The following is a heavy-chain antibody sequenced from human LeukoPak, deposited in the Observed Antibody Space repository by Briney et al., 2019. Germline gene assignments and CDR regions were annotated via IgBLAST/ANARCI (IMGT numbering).Heavy chain of an antibody. V-gene: IGHV4-34*01. CDR1: GGSFSGYY. D-gene: IGHD3-10*01. J-gene: IGHJ6*02. Sequence: SETLSLTCAVYGGSFSGYYWSWIRQPPGKGLEWIGEINHSGSTNYNPSLKSRVTISVDTSKNQFSLKLSSVTAADTAVYYCARDHAILLWFGELSGRPYYYGMDVWGQGTTVTVSS. CDR2: INHSGST. CDR3: ARDHAILLWFGELSGRPYYYGMDV.